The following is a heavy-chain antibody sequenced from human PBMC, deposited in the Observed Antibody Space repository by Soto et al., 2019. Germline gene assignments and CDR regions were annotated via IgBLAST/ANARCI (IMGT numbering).Heavy chain of an antibody. D-gene: IGHD6-25*01. CDR1: GYTFINHD. CDR2: MNANTGNA. J-gene: IGHJ5*02. CDR3: ARGSGSGGLDWFDP. Sequence: QVPLVQSGAEVKKPGASVKVSCKASGYTFINHDINWVRQAPGQGLEWMGWMNANTGNAGYAQIFQGRVTMTRDTSINTAYMELSSLTSEDTAVYFCARGSGSGGLDWFDPWGQGTLVTVSS. V-gene: IGHV1-8*01.